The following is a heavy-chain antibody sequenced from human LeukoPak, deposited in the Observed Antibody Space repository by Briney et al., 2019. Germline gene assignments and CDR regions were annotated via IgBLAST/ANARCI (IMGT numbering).Heavy chain of an antibody. D-gene: IGHD5-12*01. V-gene: IGHV1-46*01. CDR2: INPSGGST. Sequence: ASVKVFCKASGYTFTSYYMHWVRQAPGQGLEWMGIINPSGGSTSYAQKFQGRVTMTRDTSTSTVYMELSSLRSEDTAVYYCARDERLATNPKSYFDYWGQGTLVTVSS. CDR1: GYTFTSYY. CDR3: ARDERLATNPKSYFDY. J-gene: IGHJ4*02.